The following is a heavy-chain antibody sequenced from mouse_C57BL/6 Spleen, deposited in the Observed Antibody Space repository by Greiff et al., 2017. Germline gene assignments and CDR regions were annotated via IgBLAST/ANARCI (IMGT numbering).Heavy chain of an antibody. CDR1: GYAFSSPW. CDR3: ARLGDPYYAMDY. CDR2: IYPGDGDT. J-gene: IGHJ4*01. D-gene: IGHD3-3*01. Sequence: QVQLQQSGPELVKPGASVKISCKASGYAFSSPWMNWVKQRPGKGLEWIGRIYPGDGDTNYNGKFKGKATLTADKSSSTAYMQLSSLTSEDSAVXFCARLGDPYYAMDYWGQGNSVTVSS. V-gene: IGHV1-82*01.